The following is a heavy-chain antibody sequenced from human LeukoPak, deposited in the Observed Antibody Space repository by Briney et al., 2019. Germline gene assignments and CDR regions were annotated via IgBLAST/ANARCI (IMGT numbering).Heavy chain of an antibody. V-gene: IGHV4-59*01. J-gene: IGHJ4*02. CDR2: IYYSGST. CDR3: ARGIYGDYY. D-gene: IGHD4-17*01. CDR1: GVSISSYY. Sequence: NPSETLSLTCTVSGVSISSYYWSWIRQPPGKGLEWIGYIYYSGSTNYNPSLKSRVTISVDTSKNQFSLKLSSVTAADTAVYYCARGIYGDYYWGQGTLVTVSS.